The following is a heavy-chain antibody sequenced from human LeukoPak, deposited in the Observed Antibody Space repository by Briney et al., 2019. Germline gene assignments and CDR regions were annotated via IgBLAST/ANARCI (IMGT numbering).Heavy chain of an antibody. J-gene: IGHJ5*02. D-gene: IGHD2-2*01. Sequence: SETLSLTCTVSGGSISSSSYYWGWIRQPPGKGLEWIGSIYYSGSTCYNPSLKSRVTISVDTSKNQFSLKLSSVTAADPAVYYCASGGYCSSTSCPPPAGWFDPWGQGTLVTVSS. CDR3: ASGGYCSSTSCPPPAGWFDP. V-gene: IGHV4-39*01. CDR1: GGSISSSSYY. CDR2: IYYSGST.